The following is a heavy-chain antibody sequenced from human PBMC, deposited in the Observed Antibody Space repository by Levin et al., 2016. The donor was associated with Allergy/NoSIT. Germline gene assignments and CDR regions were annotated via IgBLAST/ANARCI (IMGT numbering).Heavy chain of an antibody. D-gene: IGHD1-7*01. Sequence: WIRQPPGKGLEWMGIIYPGDSDTRYSPSFQGQVTISADKSISTAYLQWSSLKASDTAMYYCARRELGPPSTSWFDPWGQGTLVTVSS. CDR2: IYPGDSDT. CDR3: ARRELGPPSTSWFDP. J-gene: IGHJ5*02. V-gene: IGHV5-51*01.